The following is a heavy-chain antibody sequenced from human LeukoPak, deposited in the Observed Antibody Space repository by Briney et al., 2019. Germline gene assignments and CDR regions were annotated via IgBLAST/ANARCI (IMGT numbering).Heavy chain of an antibody. CDR2: INHSGST. D-gene: IGHD3-3*01. Sequence: PSETLSLTCAVYGGSFSGYYWSWIRQPPGKGLEWIGEINHSGSTNYNPSLKSRVTISVDTSKNQFSLKLSSVTAADTAVYYCARRYYDFWSGYFLVDPWGQGTLVTVSS. V-gene: IGHV4-34*01. CDR1: GGSFSGYY. CDR3: ARRYYDFWSGYFLVDP. J-gene: IGHJ5*02.